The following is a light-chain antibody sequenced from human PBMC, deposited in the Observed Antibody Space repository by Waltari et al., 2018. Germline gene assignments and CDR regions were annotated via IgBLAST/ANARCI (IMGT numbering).Light chain of an antibody. CDR2: AAS. CDR3: QQSYSTPPLT. V-gene: IGKV1-39*01. CDR1: PSISSY. Sequence: DIQMTQFPSSLSASVGDRVTITCRASPSISSYLNWYQQKPGKAPKPLIYAASSLHSGVPLRFRGSESGTDFTLTISSLQPEDSATYYCQQSYSTPPLTFGGGTKVEIK. J-gene: IGKJ4*01.